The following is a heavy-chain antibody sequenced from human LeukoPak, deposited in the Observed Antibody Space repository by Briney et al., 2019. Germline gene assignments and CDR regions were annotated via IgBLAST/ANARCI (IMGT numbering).Heavy chain of an antibody. CDR3: ARGDRLKTRFDY. D-gene: IGHD3-16*01. J-gene: IGHJ4*02. Sequence: ASVKVSCKASGYTFTSYYMHWVRQAPGQGLEWMGWISAYNGNTNYAQKLQGRVTMTTDTSTSTAYMELRGLRSDDTAVYYCARGDRLKTRFDYWGQGTLVTVSS. V-gene: IGHV1-18*04. CDR1: GYTFTSYY. CDR2: ISAYNGNT.